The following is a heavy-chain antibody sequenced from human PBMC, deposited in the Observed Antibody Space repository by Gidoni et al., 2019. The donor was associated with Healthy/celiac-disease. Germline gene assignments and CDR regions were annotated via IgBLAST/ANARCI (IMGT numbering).Heavy chain of an antibody. CDR3: AKDRLYYYDSSGYYFSGDY. D-gene: IGHD3-22*01. J-gene: IGHJ4*02. CDR1: GFTFSSDG. CDR2: ISYDGSNN. V-gene: IGHV3-30*18. Sequence: QGKLVESGGGVVQPGRSRRLSGAAAGFTFSSDGMHWVRQAPGKGLEWVAVISYDGSNNYYADSVKGRFTISRDNSKTTLYLQMNSLRAEDTAVYYCAKDRLYYYDSSGYYFSGDYWGQGTLVTVSS.